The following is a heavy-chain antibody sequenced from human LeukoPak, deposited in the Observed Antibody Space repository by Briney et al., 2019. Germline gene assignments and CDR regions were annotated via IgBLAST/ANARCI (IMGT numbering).Heavy chain of an antibody. CDR1: GFTFSSYA. V-gene: IGHV3-30-3*01. J-gene: IGHJ3*02. D-gene: IGHD1-26*01. CDR3: AREGDWELHGAFDI. CDR2: ISYDGSNK. Sequence: GGSLRLSCAASGFTFSSYAMHWARQAPGKGLEWVAVISYDGSNKYYADSVKGRFTISRDNSKNTLYLQMNRLRAEDTAVYYCAREGDWELHGAFDIWGQGTMVTVS.